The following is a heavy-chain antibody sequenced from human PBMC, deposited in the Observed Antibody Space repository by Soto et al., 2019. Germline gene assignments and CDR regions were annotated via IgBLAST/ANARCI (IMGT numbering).Heavy chain of an antibody. D-gene: IGHD5-12*01. CDR2: IIPIFGTA. CDR3: AREYSGYDYQGNWFDP. CDR1: GGTFSSYA. Sequence: QVQLVQSGAEVKKPGSSVKVSCKASGGTFSSYAISWVRQAPGQGLEWMGGIIPIFGTANYAQKFQGRVTITADEYTSTAYMELSSLRSEDTAVYYCAREYSGYDYQGNWFDPWGQGTLVTVSS. J-gene: IGHJ5*02. V-gene: IGHV1-69*12.